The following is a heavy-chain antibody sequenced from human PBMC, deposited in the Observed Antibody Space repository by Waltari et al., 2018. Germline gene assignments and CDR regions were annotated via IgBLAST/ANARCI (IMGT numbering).Heavy chain of an antibody. CDR3: ARGVVPAPRYYYYGMDV. Sequence: QVQLQESGPGLVKPSQTLSLTCTVSGGSMRSGSYSWSWIRHPAGKGLEWIGRIYTSGSTNYNPSLKSRVTISVDTSKNQFSLKLSSVTAADTAVYYCARGVVPAPRYYYYGMDVWGQGTTVTVSS. CDR2: IYTSGST. CDR1: GGSMRSGSYS. D-gene: IGHD2-2*01. J-gene: IGHJ6*02. V-gene: IGHV4-61*02.